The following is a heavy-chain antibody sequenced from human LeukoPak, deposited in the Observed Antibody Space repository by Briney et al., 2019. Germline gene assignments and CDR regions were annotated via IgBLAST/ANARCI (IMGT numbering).Heavy chain of an antibody. V-gene: IGHV3-23*01. CDR1: GFTFSSYA. Sequence: GGSLRLSCAASGFTFSSYAMSWVRQAPGKGLEWVSTFSGSGGSTSYADSVKGRFTISRDNSKNTLSLQMNSLRAEDTAVYYCARSLVTIFGVVSPYYYYGMDVWGQGTTVTVSS. D-gene: IGHD3-3*01. CDR3: ARSLVTIFGVVSPYYYYGMDV. J-gene: IGHJ6*02. CDR2: FSGSGGST.